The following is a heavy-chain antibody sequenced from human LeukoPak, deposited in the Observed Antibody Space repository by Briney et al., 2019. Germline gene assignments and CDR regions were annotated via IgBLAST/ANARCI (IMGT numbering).Heavy chain of an antibody. CDR1: GFTFDDYA. J-gene: IGHJ5*02. CDR2: ISWNSGSI. D-gene: IGHD3-22*01. CDR3: ARYYYDSSGYPHNWFDP. Sequence: PGGSLRLSCAASGFTFDDYAMHWVRQAPGKGLEWVSGISWNSGSIGYADSVKGRFTISRDNAKNSLYLQMNSLRAEDTAVYYCARYYYDSSGYPHNWFDPWGQGTLVTVSS. V-gene: IGHV3-9*01.